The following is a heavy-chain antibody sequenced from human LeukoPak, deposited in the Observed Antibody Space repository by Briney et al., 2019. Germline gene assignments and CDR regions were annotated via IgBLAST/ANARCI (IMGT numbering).Heavy chain of an antibody. CDR2: INHSGST. V-gene: IGHV4-34*01. D-gene: IGHD6-13*01. J-gene: IGHJ6*03. CDR3: SSIAPFDYYYYMDV. Sequence: KPSETLSLTCAVYGGSFSGYYWSWIRQPPGKGLEWIGEINHSGSTNYNPSLKSRVTISVDTSKNQFSLKLSSVTAADTAVYYCSSIAPFDYYYYMDVWGKGTTVTVSS. CDR1: GGSFSGYY.